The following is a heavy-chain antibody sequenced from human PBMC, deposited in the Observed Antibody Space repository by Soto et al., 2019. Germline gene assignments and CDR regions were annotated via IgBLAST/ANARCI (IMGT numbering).Heavy chain of an antibody. Sequence: EAQLVESGGGLVQPGKSLRLSCLASGFDFRESAMHWVRQAPGKGLQWVCSIHWNGGRSLYAAFVEGRFTISRDNAKNSVHLQMNSLREEDSAVYFCVKDMVAAAGFLSRFDSWGQGILDTVSS. CDR1: GFDFRESA. J-gene: IGHJ4*02. CDR2: IHWNGGRS. CDR3: VKDMVAAAGFLSRFDS. D-gene: IGHD6-13*01. V-gene: IGHV3-9*01.